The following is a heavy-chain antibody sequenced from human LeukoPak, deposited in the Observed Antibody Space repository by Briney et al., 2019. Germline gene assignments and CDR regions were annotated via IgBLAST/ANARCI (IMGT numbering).Heavy chain of an antibody. CDR2: IRYDGSNK. CDR1: KFTFSSYG. CDR3: AKEAATDQYQLLWFDY. V-gene: IGHV3-30*02. D-gene: IGHD2-2*01. Sequence: GGSLRLSCAASKFTFSSYGMHWVRQAPGKGLEWVAFIRYDGSNKYYTDSVKGRFTISRDNSKNTLYLQMNSLRAEDTAVYYCAKEAATDQYQLLWFDYWGQGTLVTVSS. J-gene: IGHJ4*02.